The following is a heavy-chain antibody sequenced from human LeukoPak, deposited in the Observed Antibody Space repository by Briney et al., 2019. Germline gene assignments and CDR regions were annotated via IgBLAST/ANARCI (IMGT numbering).Heavy chain of an antibody. D-gene: IGHD6-13*01. Sequence: SQTLSLTCTVSGGSISSGSYYWSWIRQPAGKGLEWIGRIYTSGSTNYTPSLNSRVTISVDTSKNQFSLKLSSVTAADTAVYYCARRNSSSWVPGAFDIWGQGTMVTVSS. CDR3: ARRNSSSWVPGAFDI. CDR2: IYTSGST. J-gene: IGHJ3*02. V-gene: IGHV4-61*02. CDR1: GGSISSGSYY.